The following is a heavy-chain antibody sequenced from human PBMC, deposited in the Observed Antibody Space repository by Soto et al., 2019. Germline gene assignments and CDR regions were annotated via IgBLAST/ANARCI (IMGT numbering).Heavy chain of an antibody. CDR1: GFPFGYYA. V-gene: IGHV3-49*04. D-gene: IGHD3-16*02. J-gene: IGHJ4*02. CDR3: TRVKDSVWGSYHDRHPDY. CDR2: IRRKPYGGTT. Sequence: PGGSLRLSCAASGFPFGYYALSWVRQSPGKGLERISFIRRKPYGGTTEYAASVKGRFTISRDESKSIAYLQMNSLKTEDTAVYYCTRVKDSVWGSYHDRHPDYWGQGTLVTVSS.